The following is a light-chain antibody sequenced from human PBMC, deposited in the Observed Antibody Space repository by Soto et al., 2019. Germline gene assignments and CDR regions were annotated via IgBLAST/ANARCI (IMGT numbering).Light chain of an antibody. CDR3: SSYAHGSPYV. CDR2: EVD. V-gene: IGLV2-14*01. J-gene: IGLJ1*01. CDR1: SSDVGFYNY. Sequence: QSVLTQPASVSGSPGQSITISCTGTSSDVGFYNYVSWYQQQHPGKAPKLMIYEVDNPPSGVSIRFSGSKSGNTASLTISELQAEDEADYYSSSYAHGSPYVFGTGTKVTVL.